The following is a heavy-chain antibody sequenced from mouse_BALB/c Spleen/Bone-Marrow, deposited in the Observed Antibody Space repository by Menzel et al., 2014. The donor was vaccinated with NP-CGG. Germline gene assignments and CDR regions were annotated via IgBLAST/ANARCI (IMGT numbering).Heavy chain of an antibody. D-gene: IGHD2-10*02. Sequence: VQLQQSGAELVRPGPPWKFPGKALGFASVGSWLTWVKQRLGRGLEGIGQFYPGDGDTNYNGKFKGKATLTADKSSSTAYMQLSSLTSEDSAVYFCARQYGNYFDYWGQGTTLTVSS. CDR3: ARQYGNYFDY. CDR2: FYPGDGDT. CDR1: GFASVGSW. J-gene: IGHJ2*01. V-gene: IGHV1-80*01.